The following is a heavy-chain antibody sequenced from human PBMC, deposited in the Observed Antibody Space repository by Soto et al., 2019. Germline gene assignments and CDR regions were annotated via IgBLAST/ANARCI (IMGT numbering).Heavy chain of an antibody. J-gene: IGHJ6*02. CDR2: NYYSGIT. CDR1: GGSISSGGYY. D-gene: IGHD6-13*01. CDR3: AREGVSSSWYNYYAMDV. Sequence: SETLSLTCTVSGGSISSGGYYWTWIRQHPGKGLEWIGYNYYSGITYYNPSLKSRVTISVDTSENQFSLKLSSVTAADTAVYYCAREGVSSSWYNYYAMDVWGQGTTVTVSS. V-gene: IGHV4-61*08.